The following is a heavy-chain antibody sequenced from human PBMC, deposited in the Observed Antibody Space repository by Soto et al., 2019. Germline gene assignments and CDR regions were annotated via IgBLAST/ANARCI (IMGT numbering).Heavy chain of an antibody. D-gene: IGHD6-13*01. V-gene: IGHV3-15*01. CDR3: SVDIVAAGNGY. CDR2: IKSKTDGGTT. CDR1: GFTFSNAW. Sequence: GSLRLSCAASGFTFSNAWVSWVREAPGKGLEWVGRIKSKTDGGTTDYAAPVKGRFTISRDDSKNTLYLQMNSLKTEDTAVYYCSVDIVAAGNGYWGQGTLVTVSS. J-gene: IGHJ4*02.